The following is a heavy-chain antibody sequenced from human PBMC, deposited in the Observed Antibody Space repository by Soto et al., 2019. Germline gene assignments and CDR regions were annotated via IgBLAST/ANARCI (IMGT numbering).Heavy chain of an antibody. CDR1: GFTFSDYY. V-gene: IGHV3-11*01. Sequence: GGSLRLSCAASGFTFSDYYMSWIRQAPGKGLEWVSYISSSGSTIYYADSVKGRFTISRDNAKNSLYLQMSSLRAEDTAVYYCARELLDSSGYSFDYGGQGTLVTVSS. CDR2: ISSSGSTI. CDR3: ARELLDSSGYSFDY. D-gene: IGHD3-22*01. J-gene: IGHJ4*02.